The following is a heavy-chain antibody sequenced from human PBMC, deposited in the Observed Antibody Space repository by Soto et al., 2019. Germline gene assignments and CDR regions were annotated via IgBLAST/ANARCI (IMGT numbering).Heavy chain of an antibody. CDR2: IYYSGST. CDR1: GGSISSGDYY. D-gene: IGHD3-22*01. Sequence: PSETLSLTCTVSGGSISSGDYYWSWIRQPPGKGLEWIGYIYYSGSTYYNPSLKSRVTISVDTSKNQFSLKLSSVTAADTAVYYCARESPRDSHYFDYWGKGTRVTVS. CDR3: ARESPRDSHYFDY. V-gene: IGHV4-30-4*01. J-gene: IGHJ4*02.